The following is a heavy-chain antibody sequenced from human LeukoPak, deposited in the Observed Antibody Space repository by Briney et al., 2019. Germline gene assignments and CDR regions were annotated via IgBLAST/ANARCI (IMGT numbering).Heavy chain of an antibody. CDR1: GFSYSSYS. CDR2: ISSASSTI. V-gene: IGHV3-48*04. Sequence: GGSLRLSCAASGFSYSSYSMNWVRQAPGKGLEWVSYISSASSTIYYADSVKGRFTISRDNAKNSLYLQMSSLRAEDTAVYYCARGRAFYDSSGYYYPPFDFWGQGTLVTVSS. D-gene: IGHD3-22*01. CDR3: ARGRAFYDSSGYYYPPFDF. J-gene: IGHJ4*02.